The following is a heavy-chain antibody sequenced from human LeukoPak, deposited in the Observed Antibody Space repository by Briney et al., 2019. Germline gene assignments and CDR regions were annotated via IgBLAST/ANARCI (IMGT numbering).Heavy chain of an antibody. CDR2: ITGTTATGDPP. Sequence: GGSLRLSCAASGFTFSNNAMTWVRQAPGKGLECVSAITGTTATGDPPYYADSVKGRFTISRDNSKNTLYLQMNSLRAEDTAVYYCAKGEPHYYGSGSYYPHYFDYWGQGTLVTVSS. D-gene: IGHD3-10*01. V-gene: IGHV3-23*01. CDR3: AKGEPHYYGSGSYYPHYFDY. CDR1: GFTFSNNA. J-gene: IGHJ4*02.